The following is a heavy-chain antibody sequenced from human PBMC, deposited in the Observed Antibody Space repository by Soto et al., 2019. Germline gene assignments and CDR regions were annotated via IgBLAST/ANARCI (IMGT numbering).Heavy chain of an antibody. CDR3: AKERGPPVLRFLEWLDY. CDR1: GFTFSSYA. Sequence: GGSLRLSCAASGFTFSSYAMSWVRQAPGKGLEWVSAISGSGGSTYYADSVKGRFTISRDNSKNTLYLQMNSLRAEDTAVYYCAKERGPPVLRFLEWLDYWGQGTLVTVSS. D-gene: IGHD3-3*01. CDR2: ISGSGGST. J-gene: IGHJ4*02. V-gene: IGHV3-23*01.